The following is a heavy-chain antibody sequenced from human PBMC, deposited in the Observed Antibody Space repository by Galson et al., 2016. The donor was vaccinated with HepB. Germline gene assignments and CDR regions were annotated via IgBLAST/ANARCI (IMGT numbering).Heavy chain of an antibody. Sequence: SETLSLTCTVSGGSVSRSSYYWAWIRQPPGKGLEWIGSIYYSGSTYYNPSLKSRVTISVDTSKNQFSLKLSSVTAADTAVYYCASYLVQSWAGSDAFDTWGLGTMVTVSS. CDR3: ASYLVQSWAGSDAFDT. V-gene: IGHV4-39*01. D-gene: IGHD6-13*01. J-gene: IGHJ3*02. CDR2: IYYSGST. CDR1: GGSVSRSSYY.